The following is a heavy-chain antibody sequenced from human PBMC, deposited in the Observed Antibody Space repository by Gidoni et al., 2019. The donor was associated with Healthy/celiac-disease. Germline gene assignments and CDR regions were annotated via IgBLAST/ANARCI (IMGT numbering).Heavy chain of an antibody. Sequence: QVQLVESGGGLVKPGGSLRLSCAASGFTFSDYYMSWLRQAPGKGLEWVSYISSSSSYTNYADSVKGRFTISRDNAKNSLYLQMNSLRAEDTAVYYCARGNAYRIAAAGTVTNNTTPPSPHFDYWGQGTLVTVSS. CDR2: ISSSSSYT. J-gene: IGHJ4*02. CDR3: ARGNAYRIAAAGTVTNNTTPPSPHFDY. D-gene: IGHD6-13*01. V-gene: IGHV3-11*06. CDR1: GFTFSDYY.